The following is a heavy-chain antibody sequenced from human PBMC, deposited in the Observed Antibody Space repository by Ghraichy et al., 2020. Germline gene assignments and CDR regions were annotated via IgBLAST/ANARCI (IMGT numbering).Heavy chain of an antibody. J-gene: IGHJ4*02. CDR1: GFTFSSYA. D-gene: IGHD3-22*01. CDR2: ISYDGSNK. Sequence: GGSLRLSFAASGFTFSSYAMHWVRQAPGKGLEWVAVISYDGSNKYYADSVKGRFTISRDNSKNTLYLQMNSLRAEDTAVYYCARDSLYYYDSSEIYFDYWGQGTLVTVSS. CDR3: ARDSLYYYDSSEIYFDY. V-gene: IGHV3-30*04.